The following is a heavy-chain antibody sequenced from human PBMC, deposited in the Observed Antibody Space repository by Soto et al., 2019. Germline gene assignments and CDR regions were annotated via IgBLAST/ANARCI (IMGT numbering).Heavy chain of an antibody. Sequence: PSETLSLTCTVSGGSISSYYWGWIRQPPGKGLEWIGHIFYTGSTNYGSTNYNPSLQSRVTISADTSKNHFSLKVTSVTAADTALYFCARHYPTGNHWNYFDYWGRGTLVTVSS. CDR2: IFYTGSTNYGST. CDR1: GGSISSYY. D-gene: IGHD1-1*01. V-gene: IGHV4-59*08. J-gene: IGHJ4*02. CDR3: ARHYPTGNHWNYFDY.